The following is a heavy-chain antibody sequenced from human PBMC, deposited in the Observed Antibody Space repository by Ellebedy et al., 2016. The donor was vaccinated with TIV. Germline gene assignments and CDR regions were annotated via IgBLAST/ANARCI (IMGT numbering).Heavy chain of an antibody. V-gene: IGHV3-23*01. D-gene: IGHD4-17*01. Sequence: GESLKISCAASGFTFSTYAMSRVRQAPGKGQQWVSGISDAGINTYYADSVTGRFTISRDNSKSTLYLQMNSLRAEDTAVYYCAKDRYSDRGRYFDYWGEGTLVTVSS. J-gene: IGHJ4*02. CDR2: ISDAGINT. CDR3: AKDRYSDRGRYFDY. CDR1: GFTFSTYA.